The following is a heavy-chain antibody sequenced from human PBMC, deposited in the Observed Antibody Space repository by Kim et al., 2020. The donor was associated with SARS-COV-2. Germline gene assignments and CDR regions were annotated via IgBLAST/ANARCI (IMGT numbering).Heavy chain of an antibody. CDR1: GVTFSNYA. Sequence: GGSLRLSCAASGVTFSNYAMTWVRQAPGKGLEWVSAISGSGGGAYYADSVKGRFTISRDNSKDTLYLQMNSLRTEDTAVYYCAAFASGYYMTVRNSYYYVRVWGKGTTDPVS. CDR3: AAFASGYYMTVRNSYYYVRV. J-gene: IGHJ6*03. V-gene: IGHV3-23*01. CDR2: ISGSGGGA. D-gene: IGHD3-10*01.